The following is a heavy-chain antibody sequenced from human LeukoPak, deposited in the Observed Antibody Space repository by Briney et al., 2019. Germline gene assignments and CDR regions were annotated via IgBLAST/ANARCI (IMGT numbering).Heavy chain of an antibody. CDR2: INHSGST. Sequence: GSLRLSCAASGFTFSSYAMSWVRQAPGKGLEWIGEINHSGSTNYNPSLKSRVTISVDTSKNQFSLKLSSVTAADTAVYYCARGRSSGWRHYFDYWGQGTLVTVSS. V-gene: IGHV4-34*01. CDR1: GFTFSSYA. CDR3: ARGRSSGWRHYFDY. J-gene: IGHJ4*02. D-gene: IGHD6-19*01.